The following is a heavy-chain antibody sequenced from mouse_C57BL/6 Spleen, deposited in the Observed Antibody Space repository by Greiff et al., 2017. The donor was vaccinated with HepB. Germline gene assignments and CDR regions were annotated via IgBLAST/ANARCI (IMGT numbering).Heavy chain of an antibody. Sequence: VQLQQSGAELVRPGTSVKVSCKASGYAFTNYLIEWVKQRPGQGLEWIGVINPGSGGTNYNEKFKGKATLTADKSSSTAYMQLSSLTSEDSAVYVCARLGSNYDYAMDYWGQGTSVTVSS. CDR2: INPGSGGT. V-gene: IGHV1-54*01. J-gene: IGHJ4*01. CDR3: ARLGSNYDYAMDY. CDR1: GYAFTNYL. D-gene: IGHD2-5*01.